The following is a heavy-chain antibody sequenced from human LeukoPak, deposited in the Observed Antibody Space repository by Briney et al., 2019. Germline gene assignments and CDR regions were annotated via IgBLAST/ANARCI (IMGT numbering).Heavy chain of an antibody. D-gene: IGHD2-2*01. J-gene: IGHJ6*03. CDR1: GGTFSSYA. V-gene: IGHV1-69*13. CDR2: FIPICGTA. Sequence: GASVKVSCKASGGTFSSYAISWVRQAPGQGLEWRGGFIPICGTANYAQKFQGRVTITADESTSTAYMELSSLRSEDTAVYYCARVSTDAYYYYYMDVWGKGTTVTVSS. CDR3: ARVSTDAYYYYYMDV.